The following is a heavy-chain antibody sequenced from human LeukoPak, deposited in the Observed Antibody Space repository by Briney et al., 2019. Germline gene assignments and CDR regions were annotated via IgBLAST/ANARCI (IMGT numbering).Heavy chain of an antibody. J-gene: IGHJ4*01. CDR2: ISGGGYTI. CDR1: GFSLTSHA. CDR3: AKVRGYGGHDFWYF. Sequence: PGGSLRLSCAASGFSLTSHAMAWLRQAPGKGLEWVSDISGGGYTIHYADSVKGRFTISRDISKNTLYLQRNSLRVEDTAVYYCAKVRGYGGHDFWYFRGQGTPGNGS. V-gene: IGHV3-23*01. D-gene: IGHD5-12*01.